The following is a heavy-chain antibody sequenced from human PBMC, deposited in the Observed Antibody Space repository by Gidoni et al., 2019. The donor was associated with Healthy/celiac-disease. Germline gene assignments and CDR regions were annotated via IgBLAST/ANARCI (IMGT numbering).Heavy chain of an antibody. Sequence: QVQLVESGGGVVQPGRSLRLSCAASGFTFSSYGMHWVRQAPGTGLEWVAVRSYYGSNKYHADSVKGRFTISRDNSKNTLYLQMNSLRAEDTAVYYCVPVEMVRGVISLSAFNYWGQGTLVTVSS. J-gene: IGHJ4*02. D-gene: IGHD3-10*01. CDR2: RSYYGSNK. CDR3: VPVEMVRGVISLSAFNY. CDR1: GFTFSSYG. V-gene: IGHV3-30*03.